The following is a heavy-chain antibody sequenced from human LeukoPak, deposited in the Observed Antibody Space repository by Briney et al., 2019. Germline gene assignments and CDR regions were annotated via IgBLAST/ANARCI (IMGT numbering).Heavy chain of an antibody. Sequence: GSSVKVSCKASGGTFSSYAISWVRQAPGQGLEWMGRIIPILGIANYAQKFQGRVTITADKSTSTAYMELSSLRSEDTAVYYCARDRLDYDFWSGYPEASFDYWGQGTLVTVSS. V-gene: IGHV1-69*04. J-gene: IGHJ4*02. D-gene: IGHD3-3*01. CDR1: GGTFSSYA. CDR2: IIPILGIA. CDR3: ARDRLDYDFWSGYPEASFDY.